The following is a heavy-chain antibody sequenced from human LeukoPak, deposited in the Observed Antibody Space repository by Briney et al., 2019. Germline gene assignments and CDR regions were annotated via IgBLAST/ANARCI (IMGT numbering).Heavy chain of an antibody. J-gene: IGHJ5*02. CDR2: IYTSGST. D-gene: IGHD2-15*01. CDR1: GGSISSGSYY. Sequence: PSETLSLTCTVSGGSISSGSYYWSWIRQPAGKGLEWIGRIYTSGSTNYNPSLKSRVTISVDTSKNQFSLKLSSVTAADTAVYYCARSGLYCSGGSCRNWFDAWGQGTLVTVSS. CDR3: ARSGLYCSGGSCRNWFDA. V-gene: IGHV4-61*02.